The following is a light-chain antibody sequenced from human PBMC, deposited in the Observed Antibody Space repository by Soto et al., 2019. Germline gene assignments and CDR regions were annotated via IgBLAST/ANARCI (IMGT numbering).Light chain of an antibody. V-gene: IGLV2-14*03. CDR2: DVN. J-gene: IGLJ2*01. CDR1: SSDIGAYNF. CDR3: TSWTTSTTML. Sequence: QSALTQPASVSGSPGQSITISCTGTSSDIGAYNFVSWYQQHPGKAPKLMLYDVNIRPSGVFHRFSGSKSGNTASLTISGRQAEDEADYYCTSWTTSTTMLCGGGTKLTVL.